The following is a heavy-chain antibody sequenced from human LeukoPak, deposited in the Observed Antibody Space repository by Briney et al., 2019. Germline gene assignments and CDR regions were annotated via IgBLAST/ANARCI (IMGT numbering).Heavy chain of an antibody. CDR1: GGTFSSYA. CDR3: ASATLRCSGGSCYEMDV. J-gene: IGHJ6*04. Sequence: SVKVSCKASGGTFSSYAISWVRQAPGQGLEWMGGIIPIFGTANYAQKFQGRVTITADKSTSTAYMELSSLRSEDTAIYYCASATLRCSGGSCYEMDVWGKGTTVTVSS. D-gene: IGHD2-15*01. V-gene: IGHV1-69*06. CDR2: IIPIFGTA.